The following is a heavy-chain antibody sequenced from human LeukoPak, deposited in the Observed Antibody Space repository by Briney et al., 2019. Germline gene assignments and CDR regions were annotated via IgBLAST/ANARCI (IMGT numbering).Heavy chain of an antibody. CDR3: ARGPRFDP. V-gene: IGHV1-8*01. CDR1: GYTFTIYE. J-gene: IGHJ5*02. Sequence: RASVKVSCKASGYTFTIYEFNWVRQAPGQGLEWLGYISPDTGNTGYAQKFQGRVTMTRDTSISTTYMELSSLTSEDTAVYYCARGPRFDPWGQGTLVTVSS. CDR2: ISPDTGNT.